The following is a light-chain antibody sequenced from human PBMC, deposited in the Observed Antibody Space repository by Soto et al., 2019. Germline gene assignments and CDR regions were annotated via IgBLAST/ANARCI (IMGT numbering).Light chain of an antibody. CDR2: GAS. Sequence: DIQMTQYPSCPSASVGDRVTITCRASLNIGDSLSWFQQKAGKPPTELTYGASALQSGFPVRFSGSASGTDFSLTINGLQPEDFATYFCQQYGSYLTFGQGTKVDI. CDR3: QQYGSYLT. CDR1: LNIGDS. J-gene: IGKJ1*01. V-gene: IGKV1-16*01.